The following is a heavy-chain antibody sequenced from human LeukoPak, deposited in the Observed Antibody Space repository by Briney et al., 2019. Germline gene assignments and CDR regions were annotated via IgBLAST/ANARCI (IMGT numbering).Heavy chain of an antibody. D-gene: IGHD4-17*01. Sequence: PGGSLRLSCVASGFIFTSYAMNWVRQAPGRGLEWVSGISGIDASTYYADSVKGRFTISRDNSKNTLYLQMNSLRAEDTAVYYCTTVDYGDLTPAASSDYWGQGTLVTVSS. V-gene: IGHV3-23*01. CDR3: TTVDYGDLTPAASSDY. CDR2: ISGIDAST. J-gene: IGHJ4*02. CDR1: GFIFTSYA.